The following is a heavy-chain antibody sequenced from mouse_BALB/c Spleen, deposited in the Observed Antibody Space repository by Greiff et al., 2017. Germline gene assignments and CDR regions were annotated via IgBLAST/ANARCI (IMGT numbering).Heavy chain of an antibody. J-gene: IGHJ2*01. D-gene: IGHD2-3*01. CDR1: GFNIKDTY. CDR2: IDPANGNT. V-gene: IGHV14-3*02. CDR3: ARSRDGCYSPFDY. Sequence: VQLQQSGAELVKPGASVKLSCTASGFNIKDTYMHWVKQRPEQGLEWIGRIDPANGNTKYDPKFQGKAPITADTSSNTAYLQLSSLTSEDTAVYYCARSRDGCYSPFDYWGQGTTLTVSS.